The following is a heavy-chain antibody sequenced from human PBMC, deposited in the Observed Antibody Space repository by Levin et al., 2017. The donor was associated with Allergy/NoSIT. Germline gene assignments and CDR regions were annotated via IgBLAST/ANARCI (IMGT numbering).Heavy chain of an antibody. V-gene: IGHV3-30*18. J-gene: IGHJ6*02. CDR1: GFTFSSYG. CDR3: AKARRITMVRGARGYYYGMDV. D-gene: IGHD3-10*01. Sequence: GESLKISCATSGFTFSSYGMHWVRQAPGKGLEWVAIISNDGSNRYYADSVKGRFTISRDNSKNTLYLQMNSLRTEDTALYYCAKARRITMVRGARGYYYGMDVWGQGTTVTVSS. CDR2: ISNDGSNR.